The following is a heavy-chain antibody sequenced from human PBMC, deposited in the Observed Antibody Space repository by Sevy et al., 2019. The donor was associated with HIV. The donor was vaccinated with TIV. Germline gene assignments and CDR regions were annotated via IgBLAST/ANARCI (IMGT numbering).Heavy chain of an antibody. D-gene: IGHD3-3*01. V-gene: IGHV3-23*01. Sequence: GGSLRLSCAASGFTLSSYVMSWVRHSPGKGLEWVSTISHTSESSNYADSVKGRFTISRDNSKNTLYLQMNSLRVDDTAVYYCAGRRVGDFWSGSVRGPWAGGPLFDYWGQGTLVTVSS. CDR1: GFTLSSYV. J-gene: IGHJ4*02. CDR3: AGRRVGDFWSGSVRGPWAGGPLFDY. CDR2: ISHTSESS.